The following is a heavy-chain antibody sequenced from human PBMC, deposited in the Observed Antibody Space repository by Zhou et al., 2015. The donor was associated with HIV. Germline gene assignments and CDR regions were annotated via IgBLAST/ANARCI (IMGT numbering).Heavy chain of an antibody. V-gene: IGHV1-3*01. D-gene: IGHD1-1*01. CDR2: INAGNGNT. CDR1: GYTFTSYA. CDR3: Y. J-gene: IGHJ2*01. Sequence: QVQLVQSGAEVKKPGASVKVSCKASGYTFTSYAMHWVRQAPGQRLEWMGWINAGNGNTKYSQKFQGRVTLLDEIXTQPTLRVRSLTIVYGQRDPWY.